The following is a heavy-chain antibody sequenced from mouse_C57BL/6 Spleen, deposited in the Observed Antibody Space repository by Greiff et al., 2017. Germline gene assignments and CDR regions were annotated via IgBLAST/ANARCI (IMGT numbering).Heavy chain of an antibody. Sequence: EVMLVESGGGLVKPGGSLKLSCAASGFTFSSYAMSWVRQTPEKRLEWVATISDGGSYTYYPDNVKGRFTISRENAKNNLYLQMRHLKSEDTAMYYCARSPITTVVATGYFDVWGTGTTVTVSS. CDR3: ARSPITTVVATGYFDV. J-gene: IGHJ1*03. D-gene: IGHD1-1*01. V-gene: IGHV5-4*03. CDR2: ISDGGSYT. CDR1: GFTFSSYA.